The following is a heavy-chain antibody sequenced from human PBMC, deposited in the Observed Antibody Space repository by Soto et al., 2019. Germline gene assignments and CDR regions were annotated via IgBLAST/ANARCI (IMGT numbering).Heavy chain of an antibody. D-gene: IGHD6-25*01. CDR2: IKQDGSEK. J-gene: IGHJ4*02. CDR1: GFTFSTYW. Sequence: EVQLVESGGGLVQPGGSLRLSCAASGFTFSTYWMHWVRQAPGKGLEWVANIKQDGSEKYYLDSVKGRFTSSRDNAMSSLDLQMNSLRAEDTAVYYCPRVLAAADSLWGQGTLVTVSS. CDR3: PRVLAAADSL. V-gene: IGHV3-7*01.